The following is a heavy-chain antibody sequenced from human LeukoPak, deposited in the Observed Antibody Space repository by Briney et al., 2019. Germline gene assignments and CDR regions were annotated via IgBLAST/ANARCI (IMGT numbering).Heavy chain of an antibody. CDR1: GYTFTSYG. D-gene: IGHD3-3*01. J-gene: IGHJ5*02. CDR2: ISAYSGNT. V-gene: IGHV1-18*01. CDR3: ARVRLRNGYNWFDP. Sequence: ASVKVSCKASGYTFTSYGISWVRQAPGQGLEWMGWISAYSGNTNYAQKLQGRVTMTTDTSTSTAYMELRSLTFEDTAVYYCARVRLRNGYNWFDPWGQGTLVTVSS.